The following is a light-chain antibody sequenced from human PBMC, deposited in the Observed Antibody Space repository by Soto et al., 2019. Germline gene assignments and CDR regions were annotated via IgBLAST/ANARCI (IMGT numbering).Light chain of an antibody. V-gene: IGLV2-8*01. CDR2: EVS. CDR1: SSDVGGYNY. Sequence: QCALTQPPSASRSPGQSVTISCTGTSSDVGGYNYVSWYQQHPGKAPKLMIYEVSKRPSGVPDRFSGSKSGNTASLTVSGLQAEDEADYYCSSYAGSNNVFGTGTKVTVL. J-gene: IGLJ1*01. CDR3: SSYAGSNNV.